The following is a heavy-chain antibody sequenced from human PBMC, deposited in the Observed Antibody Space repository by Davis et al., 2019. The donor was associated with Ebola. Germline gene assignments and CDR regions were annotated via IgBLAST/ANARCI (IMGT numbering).Heavy chain of an antibody. V-gene: IGHV3-48*04. CDR2: ISSSSRTI. D-gene: IGHD6-6*01. CDR3: ARAKYYGMDV. CDR1: GFIFRRHS. Sequence: PGGSLRLSCVASGFIFRRHSMNWVRQAPGKGLEWISYISSSSRTIYYADSVKGRFTISRDNAKNTLYLQMNTLRAEDTAVYYCARAKYYGMDVWGKGTTVTVSS. J-gene: IGHJ6*04.